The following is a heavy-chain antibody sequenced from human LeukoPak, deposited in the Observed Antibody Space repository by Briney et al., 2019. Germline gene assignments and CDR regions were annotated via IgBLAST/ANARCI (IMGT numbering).Heavy chain of an antibody. CDR1: GRSFSGYY. CDR3: ARVLGYSSRGPYYFDY. J-gene: IGHJ4*02. Sequence: PSETLSLTCAVYGRSFSGYYWSWIRQPPGKGLEWIGEINHSGSTNYNPSLKSRVTISVDTSKNQFSLKLSSVTAADTAVYYCARVLGYSSRGPYYFDYWGQGTLVTVSS. V-gene: IGHV4-34*01. D-gene: IGHD6-13*01. CDR2: INHSGST.